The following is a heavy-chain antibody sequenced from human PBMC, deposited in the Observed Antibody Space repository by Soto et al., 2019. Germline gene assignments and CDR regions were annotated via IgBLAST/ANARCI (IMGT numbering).Heavy chain of an antibody. CDR2: IYYTGTH. CDR1: SRCVNNYY. J-gene: IGHJ5*02. D-gene: IGHD3-22*01. CDR3: ARDRDRHSSGLPSFDP. Sequence: SATLSLTCSVSSRCVNNYYCSWVRATPGKRLEWIGYIYYTGTHDYNPSLRGRATISVDTSKDQFSLKLTSVTAADTAVYYCARDRDRHSSGLPSFDPWGQGSLVTVSS. V-gene: IGHV4-59*02.